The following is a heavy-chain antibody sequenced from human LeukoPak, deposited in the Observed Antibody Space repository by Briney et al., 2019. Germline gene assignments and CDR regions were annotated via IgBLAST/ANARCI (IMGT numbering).Heavy chain of an antibody. CDR2: IYPGDSDT. J-gene: IGHJ6*02. V-gene: IGHV5-51*01. CDR1: GYRFTDYW. CDR3: ARGADATTPDYYYFGLDV. Sequence: GESLKISCKGSGYRFTDYWIGWVCQMPGKGLEWMGIIYPGDSDTRYSPSFQGQVTISADKSINTAHLQWSSLKASDTAMYYCARGADATTPDYYYFGLDVWGQGTTVRVSS. D-gene: IGHD2-15*01.